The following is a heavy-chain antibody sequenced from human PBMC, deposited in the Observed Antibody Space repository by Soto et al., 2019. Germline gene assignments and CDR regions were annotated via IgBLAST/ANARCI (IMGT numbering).Heavy chain of an antibody. CDR2: IKSKTDGGTT. D-gene: IGHD3-22*01. J-gene: IGHJ4*02. CDR3: TTDDHYDRSGYAFDY. V-gene: IGHV3-15*01. Sequence: PGGSLRLSCAASGFTFSNAWMSWVRQAPGKGLEWVGRIKSKTDGGTTDYAAPVKGRFTISRDDSKNTLYLQMNSLKTEDTAVYXCTTDDHYDRSGYAFDYWGQGTLVTVSS. CDR1: GFTFSNAW.